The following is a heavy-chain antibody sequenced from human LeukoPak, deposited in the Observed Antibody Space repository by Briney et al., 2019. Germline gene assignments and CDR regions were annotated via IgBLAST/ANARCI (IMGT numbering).Heavy chain of an antibody. CDR1: GYTLTELS. CDR3: ATVGNWSDAFDI. Sequence: GASVKVSCKVSGYTLTELSMHWVRQAPGKGLEWMGGFDPEDGETIYAQKFQGRVTMTEDTSTDTAYMELSSLRSEDTAVYYCATVGNWSDAFDIWGQGTMVTVSS. J-gene: IGHJ3*02. D-gene: IGHD1-1*01. CDR2: FDPEDGET. V-gene: IGHV1-24*01.